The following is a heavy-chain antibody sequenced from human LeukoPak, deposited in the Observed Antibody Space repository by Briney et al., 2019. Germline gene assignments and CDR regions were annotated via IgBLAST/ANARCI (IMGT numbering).Heavy chain of an antibody. CDR1: GFTFSSYD. CDR3: AKAQGAWAFDY. D-gene: IGHD7-27*01. J-gene: IGHJ4*02. Sequence: PGGSLRLSCAASGFTFSSYDMTWVRQAPGKGLEWVSDISGSGAFTYYADSVKGRFTISRDNSKNTVYLQMNSLRAEDTAVYYCAKAQGAWAFDYWGQGTLVTVSS. CDR2: ISGSGAFT. V-gene: IGHV3-23*01.